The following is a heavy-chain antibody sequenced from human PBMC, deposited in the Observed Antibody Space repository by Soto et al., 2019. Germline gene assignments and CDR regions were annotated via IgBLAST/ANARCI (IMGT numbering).Heavy chain of an antibody. CDR2: IKSDGNK. J-gene: IGHJ5*02. D-gene: IGHD3-3*01. V-gene: IGHV3-30*18. CDR3: AKSRSSLEWTPCAP. Sequence: QVKLVESGGGVVQSGRSLRLSCAASGFTFSSYGMHWVRQAPGKGLEWVAVIKSDGNKEYIDSVKARFTISRENSKRMMYLQMNKRRREDTAVYYGAKSRSSLEWTPCAPWGQGTRVSVSS. CDR1: GFTFSSYG.